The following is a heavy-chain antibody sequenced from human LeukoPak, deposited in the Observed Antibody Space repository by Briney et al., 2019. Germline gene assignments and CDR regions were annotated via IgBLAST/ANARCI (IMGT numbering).Heavy chain of an antibody. CDR1: GFTFSSYE. CDR2: ISTGGSPI. Sequence: TGGSLRLSCAASGFTFSSYEMNWVRQAPGKGLEWVSYISTGGSPIYYADSVKGRSTISRDNTKNSLYLQMNGLRAEDTAVYYCARGGIAFDVWGQGTMVTVSS. CDR3: ARGGIAFDV. J-gene: IGHJ3*01. V-gene: IGHV3-48*03.